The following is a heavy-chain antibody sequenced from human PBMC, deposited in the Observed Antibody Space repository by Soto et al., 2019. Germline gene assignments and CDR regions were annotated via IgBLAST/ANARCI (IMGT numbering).Heavy chain of an antibody. V-gene: IGHV1-18*01. D-gene: IGHD3-22*01. J-gene: IGHJ5*02. Sequence: GASVKVSCKASGYTFTSYGISWVRQAPGRGLEWMGWISAYNGNTNYAQKLQGRVTMTTDTSTSTAYMELRSLRSDDTAVYYCARDFSDSSGYYPNWFDPWGQGTLVTVSS. CDR2: ISAYNGNT. CDR3: ARDFSDSSGYYPNWFDP. CDR1: GYTFTSYG.